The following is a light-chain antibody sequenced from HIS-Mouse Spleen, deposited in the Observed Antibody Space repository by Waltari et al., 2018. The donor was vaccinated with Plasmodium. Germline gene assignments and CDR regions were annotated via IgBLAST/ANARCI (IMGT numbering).Light chain of an antibody. Sequence: SYVLTQPPSVSVAPGKTARITCGGNNIGSKSVHWYQQKPGQAPVLVVYDASDRPSGIPEGFSGSNSGNTATLTISRVEAGDEADYYCQVWDSSSDHPDVVFGGGTKLTVL. CDR3: QVWDSSSDHPDVV. J-gene: IGLJ2*01. CDR2: DAS. CDR1: NIGSKS. V-gene: IGLV3-21*03.